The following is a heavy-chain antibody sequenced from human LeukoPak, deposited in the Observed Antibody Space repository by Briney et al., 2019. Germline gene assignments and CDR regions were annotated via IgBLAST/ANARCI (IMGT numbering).Heavy chain of an antibody. CDR2: ISKDGSNN. CDR1: GFTFTNYA. J-gene: IGHJ3*02. CDR3: AGESFDI. V-gene: IGHV3-30*04. Sequence: GGSLRLSCAASGFTFTNYAMDWVRQAPGKGLEWVAVISKDGSNNNYADSVKGRFTISRDNSKNALYLQMNSLRPEDTAVYYCAGESFDIWGQGTMVTVSS.